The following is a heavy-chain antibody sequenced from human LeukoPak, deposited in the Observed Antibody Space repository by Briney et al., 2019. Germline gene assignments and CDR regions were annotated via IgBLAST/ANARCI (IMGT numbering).Heavy chain of an antibody. CDR1: GFTFSSYW. CDR2: IKQDGSEK. D-gene: IGHD6-13*01. V-gene: IGHV3-7*01. J-gene: IGHJ4*02. Sequence: PGESLRLSCAASGFTFSSYWMSWVRQAPGKGLEWVANIKQDGSEKYYVDSVKGRFTISRDNAKNSLYLQMNSLRAEDTAVYYCARDYSIAAAGIFDYWGQGTLVTVSS. CDR3: ARDYSIAAAGIFDY.